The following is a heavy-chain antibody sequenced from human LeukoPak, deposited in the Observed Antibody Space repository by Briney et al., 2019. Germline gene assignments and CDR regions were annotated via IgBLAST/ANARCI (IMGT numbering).Heavy chain of an antibody. D-gene: IGHD3-9*01. CDR1: GYTFTSYD. Sequence: ASAKVSCKASGYTFTSYDINWVRQATGQGLEWMGWMNPNSGNTGYAQKFQGRVTMTRNTSISTAHMELSSLRSEDTAVYYCARVLRYFDSSLGYWGQGTLVTVSS. J-gene: IGHJ4*02. V-gene: IGHV1-8*01. CDR3: ARVLRYFDSSLGY. CDR2: MNPNSGNT.